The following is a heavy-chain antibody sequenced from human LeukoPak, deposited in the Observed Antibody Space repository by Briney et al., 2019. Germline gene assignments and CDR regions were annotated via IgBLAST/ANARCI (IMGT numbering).Heavy chain of an antibody. CDR2: IYHSGST. V-gene: IGHV4-4*02. CDR3: ARGGPRYSSSWYSKFDY. CDR1: GGSISSNNW. J-gene: IGHJ4*02. Sequence: SETLSLTCAVSGGSISSNNWWTWVRQPPGKGLEWVGEIYHSGSTNYNPSLKSRVTISVDTSKNQFSLKLSSVTAADTAVYYCARGGPRYSSSWYSKFDYWGQGTLVTVSS. D-gene: IGHD6-13*01.